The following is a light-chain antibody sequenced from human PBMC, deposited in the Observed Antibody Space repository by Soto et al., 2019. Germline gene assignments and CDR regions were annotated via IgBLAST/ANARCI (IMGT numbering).Light chain of an antibody. V-gene: IGKV3-15*01. CDR1: QSVNRN. CDR3: QQYNNWWT. Sequence: EIVMTQSPATLSVSPGERATLSCRASQSVNRNLAWYQQKPGQAPRLLIYAASTRATGIPARFSGSGSETEFTLTISSLQYEDFAIYYCQQYNNWWTFGQGTKVEIK. CDR2: AAS. J-gene: IGKJ1*01.